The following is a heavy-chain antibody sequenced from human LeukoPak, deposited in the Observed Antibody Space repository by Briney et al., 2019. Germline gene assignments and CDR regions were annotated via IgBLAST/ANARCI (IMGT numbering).Heavy chain of an antibody. CDR2: ISGSGGST. CDR1: GFTFRSYA. D-gene: IGHD6-13*01. Sequence: GGSLRLSCAASGFTFRSYAMSWVRQAPGKGLEWVSAISGSGGSTYYADSVEGRFTISRDNSKTTLYLQVNSLRAEDTAVYYCAKDFAVYSTSYYDYWGQGALVIVSS. V-gene: IGHV3-23*01. J-gene: IGHJ4*02. CDR3: AKDFAVYSTSYYDY.